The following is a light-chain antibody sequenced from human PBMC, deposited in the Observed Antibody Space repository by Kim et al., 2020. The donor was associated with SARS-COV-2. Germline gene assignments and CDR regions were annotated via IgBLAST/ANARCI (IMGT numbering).Light chain of an antibody. J-gene: IGKJ5*01. CDR3: QQYGRSPTT. CDR2: GAS. CDR1: QSVSSSY. Sequence: EVLLTQSPVTLSLSPGERAILSCRASQSVSSSYLAWYQHKPGQSPRLLIHGASSRATGVPDRFRGGGSGTDFTLTITRLEPEDFAVYYCQQYGRSPTTFGQGKRLEIK. V-gene: IGKV3-20*01.